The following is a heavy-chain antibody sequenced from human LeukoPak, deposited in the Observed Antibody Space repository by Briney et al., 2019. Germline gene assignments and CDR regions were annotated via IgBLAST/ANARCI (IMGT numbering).Heavy chain of an antibody. Sequence: PVGSLRLSCVASGFTFGTYAMSWVRQAPGRGLEWVSTISGSAFSTYYADSVQGRFTISRDNSKNTLYLQLNSLRAEDTAVYYCAKDTGVGEMATIRGYFEYWGQGTIVSVSS. V-gene: IGHV3-23*01. CDR1: GFTFGTYA. D-gene: IGHD5-24*01. CDR3: AKDTGVGEMATIRGYFEY. J-gene: IGHJ4*02. CDR2: ISGSAFST.